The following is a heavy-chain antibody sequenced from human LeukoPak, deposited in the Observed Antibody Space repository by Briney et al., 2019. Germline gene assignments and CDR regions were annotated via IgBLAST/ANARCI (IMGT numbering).Heavy chain of an antibody. Sequence: SETLXLTCAVSGGSISSSNWWSWVRQPPGKGLEWIGEINHSGSTNYNPSLKSRVTISVDTSKNQFSLKLSSVTAADTAVYYCARALAVAGTKYFDLWGRGTLVTVSS. CDR3: ARALAVAGTKYFDL. V-gene: IGHV4-4*02. D-gene: IGHD6-19*01. CDR1: GGSISSSNW. J-gene: IGHJ2*01. CDR2: INHSGST.